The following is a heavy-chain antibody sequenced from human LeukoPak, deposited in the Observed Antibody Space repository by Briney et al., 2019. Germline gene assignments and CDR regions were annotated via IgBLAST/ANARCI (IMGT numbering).Heavy chain of an antibody. D-gene: IGHD5-18*01. CDR1: GFTFSSYA. Sequence: RSLRLSCAAPGFTFSSYAMHWVRQAPGKGLEWVAVISYDGSNKYYADSVKGRFTISRDNSKNTLYLQMNSLRAEDTAVYYCARDPYGGYSYGYFPFAVDYWGQGTLVTVSS. CDR2: ISYDGSNK. J-gene: IGHJ4*02. V-gene: IGHV3-30-3*01. CDR3: ARDPYGGYSYGYFPFAVDY.